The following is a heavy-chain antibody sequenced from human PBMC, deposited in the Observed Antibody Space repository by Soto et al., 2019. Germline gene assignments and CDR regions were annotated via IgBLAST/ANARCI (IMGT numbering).Heavy chain of an antibody. CDR3: AKDPSSYSSGWDYFDY. J-gene: IGHJ4*02. CDR1: GFTFSSYA. V-gene: IGHV3-23*01. Sequence: EVQLLESGGGLVQPGGSLRLSCAASGFTFSSYAMSWVRQAPGKGLEWVSAISGSGGSTYYADSVKGRFTISRENSKNTLYLQMTSLRAEDTAVYYCAKDPSSYSSGWDYFDYWGQGPLVTVSS. CDR2: ISGSGGST. D-gene: IGHD6-19*01.